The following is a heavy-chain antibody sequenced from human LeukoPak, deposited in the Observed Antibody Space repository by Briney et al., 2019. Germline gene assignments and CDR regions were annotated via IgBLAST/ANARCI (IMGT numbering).Heavy chain of an antibody. Sequence: SGTLSLTCAVYGGSFSGYYWSWIRQPPGKGLEWIGEINHSGSTNYNPSLKSRVTISVDTSKNQFSLKLSSVTAADTAVYYCARQIVVVPAAIKWFDPWGQGTLVTVSS. CDR1: GGSFSGYY. J-gene: IGHJ5*02. CDR3: ARQIVVVPAAIKWFDP. CDR2: INHSGST. D-gene: IGHD2-2*01. V-gene: IGHV4-34*01.